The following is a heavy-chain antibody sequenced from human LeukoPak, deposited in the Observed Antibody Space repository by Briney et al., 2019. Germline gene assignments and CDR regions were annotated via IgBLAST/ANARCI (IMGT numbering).Heavy chain of an antibody. CDR2: ISSSGSTI. CDR3: ARSMVRGVPISNFDY. Sequence: GGSLRLSCAASGSTFSSYEMNWVRQAPGKGLEWVSYISSSGSTIYYADSVKGRFTISRDNAKNSLYLQMNSLRAEDTAVYYCARSMVRGVPISNFDYWGQGTLVTVSS. J-gene: IGHJ4*02. V-gene: IGHV3-48*03. CDR1: GSTFSSYE. D-gene: IGHD3-10*01.